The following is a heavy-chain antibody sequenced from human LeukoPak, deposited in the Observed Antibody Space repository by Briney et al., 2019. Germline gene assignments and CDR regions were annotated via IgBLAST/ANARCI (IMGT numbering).Heavy chain of an antibody. V-gene: IGHV2-5*02. CDR3: AHSRGTAMVTRDYFDY. Sequence: SXPTLVKPTQALTPTCTFSGFSLSTSGVGVGWIRQPPGKALEWLALIYWDDDKRYSPSLKSRLTITKDTSKNHFVLTMTNMDPVDTATYYCAHSRGTAMVTRDYFDYWGQGTLVTVSS. D-gene: IGHD5-18*01. J-gene: IGHJ4*02. CDR2: IYWDDDK. CDR1: GFSLSTSGVG.